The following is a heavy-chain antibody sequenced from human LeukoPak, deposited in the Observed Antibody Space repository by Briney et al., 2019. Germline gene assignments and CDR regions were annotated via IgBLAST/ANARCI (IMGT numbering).Heavy chain of an antibody. CDR2: VNADGGNT. V-gene: IGHV3-23*01. Sequence: GESLRLSCAASGFTFDNYRMSWVRQAPGKGLEWVSTVNADGGNTYCADSVKGRFTISRDNSKSTLILQMNSLRVEDTALYYCTKRVKYGGTWDHFADWGQGTLVTVSS. D-gene: IGHD1-26*01. J-gene: IGHJ4*02. CDR3: TKRVKYGGTWDHFAD. CDR1: GFTFDNYR.